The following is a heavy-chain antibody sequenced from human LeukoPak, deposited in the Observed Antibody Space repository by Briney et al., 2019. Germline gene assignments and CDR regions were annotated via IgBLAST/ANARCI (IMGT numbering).Heavy chain of an antibody. Sequence: GGSLRLSCAASGFTFSTYGMSWVRQAPGNGLECVSATSGSGGSTYSADSVKGRFTISRDNTKNTLYLQMNSLRTEDTAVYYCARGGLGSAFDNWGQGTLVTVSS. CDR3: ARGGLGSAFDN. D-gene: IGHD6-19*01. V-gene: IGHV3-23*01. CDR2: TSGSGGST. CDR1: GFTFSTYG. J-gene: IGHJ4*02.